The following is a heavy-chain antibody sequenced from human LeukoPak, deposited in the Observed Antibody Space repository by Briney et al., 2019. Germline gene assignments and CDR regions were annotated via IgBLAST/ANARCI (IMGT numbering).Heavy chain of an antibody. D-gene: IGHD5-18*01. CDR1: GFTVSSNY. J-gene: IGHJ4*02. CDR3: AKARTYTAMVYFDY. CDR2: ISGSGGST. V-gene: IGHV3-23*01. Sequence: GGSLRLSCAASGFTVSSNYMSWVRQAPGKGLEWVSAISGSGGSTYYADSVKGRFTISRDNSKNTLYLQMNSLRAEDTAVYYCAKARTYTAMVYFDYWGQGTLVTVSS.